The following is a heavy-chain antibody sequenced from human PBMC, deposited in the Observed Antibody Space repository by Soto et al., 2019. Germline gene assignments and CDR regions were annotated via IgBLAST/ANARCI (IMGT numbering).Heavy chain of an antibody. Sequence: SETLSLTCAVYGGSFSGHDWSWIRQPPGKGLEWIGEINRGGSTNYNPSLKSRTTISVDTSKNQFSLKLTSVTATDTAVYYCARGIPGYSSSWYGSWGQGTLVTVSS. CDR2: INRGGST. V-gene: IGHV4-34*01. D-gene: IGHD6-13*01. CDR1: GGSFSGHD. J-gene: IGHJ5*01. CDR3: ARGIPGYSSSWYGS.